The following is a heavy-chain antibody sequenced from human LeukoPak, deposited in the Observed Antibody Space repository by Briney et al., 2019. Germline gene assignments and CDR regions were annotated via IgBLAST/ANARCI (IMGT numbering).Heavy chain of an antibody. CDR1: GFTFSTYS. CDR2: ITSSSAYI. V-gene: IGHV3-21*06. Sequence: GGSLRLSCAASGFTFSTYSMNWVRQAPGKGPEWVSTITSSSAYIYYADSVKGRFTISRDNAKNSLYLQMNSLRAEDTAVYYCARDLFGSGSFYGFWGQGTLVTVSS. J-gene: IGHJ4*02. D-gene: IGHD3-10*01. CDR3: ARDLFGSGSFYGF.